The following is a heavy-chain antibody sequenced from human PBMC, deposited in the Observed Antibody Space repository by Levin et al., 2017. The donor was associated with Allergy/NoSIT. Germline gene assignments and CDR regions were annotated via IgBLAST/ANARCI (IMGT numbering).Heavy chain of an antibody. V-gene: IGHV3-74*01. J-gene: IGHJ5*02. CDR2: IDNDGTSR. D-gene: IGHD5-18*01. CDR3: ARDWGYSYGYSGDNYFDP. CDR1: GFTFSSYY. Sequence: GGSLRLSCVGSGFTFSSYYMHWVRQAPGKGLVWVSRIDNDGTSRAYADSVRGRFTISRDNAENTLYLQMSSLRVEDTAVYYCARDWGYSYGYSGDNYFDPWGQGTLVTVSS.